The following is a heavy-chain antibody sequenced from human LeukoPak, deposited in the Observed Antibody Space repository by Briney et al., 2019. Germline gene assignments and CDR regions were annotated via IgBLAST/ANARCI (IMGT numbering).Heavy chain of an antibody. J-gene: IGHJ6*01. CDR3: ARGLRGGGSYAMDV. Sequence: KPSETLPLTCAVYGGSFSNYYWSWIRQPPAKGLEWIGEINHSGSTNYNPSLKSRVTTSVDTSKNQFSLNLRSVTAADTAVYYCARGLRGGGSYAMDVWGQGTTVTVYS. CDR2: INHSGST. CDR1: GGSFSNYY. D-gene: IGHD2-15*01. V-gene: IGHV4-34*01.